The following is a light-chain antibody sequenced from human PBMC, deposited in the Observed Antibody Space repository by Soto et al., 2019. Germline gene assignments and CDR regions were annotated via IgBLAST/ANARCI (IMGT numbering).Light chain of an antibody. J-gene: IGKJ3*01. CDR1: QRVSSTY. CDR3: QQYGSSPPGFT. V-gene: IGKV3-20*01. Sequence: EVVLTQSPDTLSLFPGERATLSCRASQRVSSTYFAWYRQKPGQLPSLLIYGASNRATGVPDRFSGSGSGTDFTLTISRLEPEDFAVDYCQQYGSSPPGFTFGPGTTVEIK. CDR2: GAS.